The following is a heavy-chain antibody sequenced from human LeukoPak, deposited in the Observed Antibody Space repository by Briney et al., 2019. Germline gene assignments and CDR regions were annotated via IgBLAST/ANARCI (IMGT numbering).Heavy chain of an antibody. J-gene: IGHJ4*02. Sequence: GGSLRLSCAASGFTVSSNYMSWVRQAPGKGLEWVSVISSGGSTNYADSVKGRFTISRDNSKNTLYLQMNSLRAEDTAVYYCARARDSSGRYPGYWGQGTLVTVSS. D-gene: IGHD3-22*01. V-gene: IGHV3-66*01. CDR1: GFTVSSNY. CDR2: ISSGGST. CDR3: ARARDSSGRYPGY.